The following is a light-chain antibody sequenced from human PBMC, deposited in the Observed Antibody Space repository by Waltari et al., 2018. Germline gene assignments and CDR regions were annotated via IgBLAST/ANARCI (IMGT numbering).Light chain of an antibody. J-gene: IGKJ1*01. V-gene: IGKV3-20*01. CDR1: ESIGRT. Sequence: EIVLTQSPGTLSLSPGERATPSCRASESIGRTLAWYQQKPGQPPRLLVYDASSRATGIPGRFSGSGSGTDFSLTISRLEPEDFAVYYCQKYGTRPATFGQGTKVEIK. CDR3: QKYGTRPAT. CDR2: DAS.